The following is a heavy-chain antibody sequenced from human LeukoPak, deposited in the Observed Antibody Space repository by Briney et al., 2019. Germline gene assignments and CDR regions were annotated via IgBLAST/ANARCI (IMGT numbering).Heavy chain of an antibody. CDR3: ARCLGGSCYLFDY. CDR2: IIPIFGTA. V-gene: IGHV1-69*13. D-gene: IGHD2-15*01. Sequence: ASVKVSFKAAGGTFNIYAISWVRQAPGQGQEWMGGIIPIFGTANYAQKFQGRVTITADESTSTAYMELSSLRSEDTAVSYCARCLGGSCYLFDYWGQGTLVAVSS. CDR1: GGTFNIYA. J-gene: IGHJ4*02.